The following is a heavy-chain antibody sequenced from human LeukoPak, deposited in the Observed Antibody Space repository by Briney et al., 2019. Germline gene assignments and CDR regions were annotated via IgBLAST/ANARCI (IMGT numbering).Heavy chain of an antibody. CDR1: GFTFSSYS. CDR3: AREVARKYWYFDL. Sequence: GGSLRLSCAASGFTFSSYSMNWVRQAPGKGLEWVSSISSSSSYIYYADSVKGRFTISRDTSKNTLYLQMNSLRAEDTAVYFCAREVARKYWYFDLWGRGTLVTVAS. V-gene: IGHV3-21*01. J-gene: IGHJ2*01. D-gene: IGHD5-12*01. CDR2: ISSSSSYI.